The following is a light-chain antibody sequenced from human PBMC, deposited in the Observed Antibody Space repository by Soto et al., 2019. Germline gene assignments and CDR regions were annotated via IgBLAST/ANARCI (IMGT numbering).Light chain of an antibody. Sequence: IQITQSPSSVSASVGDTVTITCRASQLISSWLAWYQQKPGKAPKLLIYAASNLQSGVPSRFSGSESGTDFTLTIRSLQPEDFATYFCQQASSFPLTFGGGTKVEI. V-gene: IGKV1-12*01. CDR3: QQASSFPLT. J-gene: IGKJ4*01. CDR1: QLISSW. CDR2: AAS.